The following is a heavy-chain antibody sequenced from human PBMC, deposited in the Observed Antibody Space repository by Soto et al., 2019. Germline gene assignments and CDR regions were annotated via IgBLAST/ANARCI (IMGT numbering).Heavy chain of an antibody. CDR2: IIPIFGTT. J-gene: IGHJ4*02. CDR1: GGTSSSYT. CDR3: ARGVKANYYTAGSPPNY. Sequence: QVQLVQSGAEVKKPGSSVKVSCKASGGTSSSYTISWVRQAPGQGLEWVGGIIPIFGTTTYAQKFLDRVTITADESTSTAYMELSSLGSEDTAVYYCARGVKANYYTAGSPPNYWGQGTLVTVSS. V-gene: IGHV1-69*01. D-gene: IGHD3-10*01.